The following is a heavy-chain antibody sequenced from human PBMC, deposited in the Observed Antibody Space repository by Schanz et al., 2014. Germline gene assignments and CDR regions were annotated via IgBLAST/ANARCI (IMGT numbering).Heavy chain of an antibody. J-gene: IGHJ4*02. Sequence: VQLVESGGGVVQPGRSLRLSCAASGFTFSNYAMGWVRQTPGKGLEWVSTLSGSGAGTFYADSVKGRFTISRDNAKNSLFLQMNSLSAEDTAVYYCAKVAPAATYLDSWGLGTLVAVSS. D-gene: IGHD2-2*01. V-gene: IGHV3-23*04. CDR1: GFTFSNYA. CDR2: LSGSGAGT. CDR3: AKVAPAATYLDS.